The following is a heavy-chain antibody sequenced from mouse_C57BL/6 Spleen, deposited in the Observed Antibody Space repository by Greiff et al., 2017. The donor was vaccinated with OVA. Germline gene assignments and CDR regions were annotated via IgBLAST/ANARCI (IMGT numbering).Heavy chain of an antibody. V-gene: IGHV1-69*01. J-gene: IGHJ4*01. Sequence: QVQLQQPGAELVMPGASVKLSCKASGYTFTSYWMHWVKQRPGQGLEWIGEIDPSDSYTNYNQKFKGKATLTVDKSSSTAYMQLSSLTSEDSAFYYCARRGIYYGNYTSYYYAMDYWGQGTSVTVAS. D-gene: IGHD2-1*01. CDR3: ARRGIYYGNYTSYYYAMDY. CDR2: IDPSDSYT. CDR1: GYTFTSYW.